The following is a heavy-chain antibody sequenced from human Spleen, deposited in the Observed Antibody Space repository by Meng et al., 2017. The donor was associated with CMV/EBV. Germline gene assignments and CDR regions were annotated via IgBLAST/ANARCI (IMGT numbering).Heavy chain of an antibody. CDR2: INHSGST. CDR3: ARGRSSGIVVVPAANFDY. CDR1: GGSFSGYY. J-gene: IGHJ4*02. Sequence: VQLQQGGAGLLKPPETLSLPCAVYGGSFSGYYWSWIRQPPGKGLEWIGEINHSGSTNYNPSLKSRVTISVDTSKNQFSLKLSSVTAADTAVYYCARGRSSGIVVVPAANFDYWGQGTLVTVSS. D-gene: IGHD2-2*01. V-gene: IGHV4-34*01.